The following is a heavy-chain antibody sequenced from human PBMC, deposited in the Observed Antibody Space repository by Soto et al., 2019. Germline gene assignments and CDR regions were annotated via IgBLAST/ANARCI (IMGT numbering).Heavy chain of an antibody. J-gene: IGHJ4*02. CDR1: GGSISGGGFS. V-gene: IGHV4-30-2*01. CDR3: ARLQFGEGFDY. CDR2: ILHTGGT. Sequence: SETLSLTCAVSGGSISGGGFSWSWIRQPPGKGLEWIGYILHTGGTQYNPSLKSRVSMSVDKSKNQFSLHLTSVTAADTAVYYCARLQFGEGFDYWGQGALVTSPQ. D-gene: IGHD3-10*01.